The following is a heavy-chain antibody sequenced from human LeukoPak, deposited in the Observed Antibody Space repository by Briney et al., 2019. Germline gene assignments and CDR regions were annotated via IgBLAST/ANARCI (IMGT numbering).Heavy chain of an antibody. D-gene: IGHD2-21*01. CDR2: TFNSGST. V-gene: IGHV4-59*01. J-gene: IGHJ6*02. CDR1: GASISKSS. Sequence: PSETLSLTCTVSGASISKSSWSWIRQPPGKELEWIGCTFNSGSTRYNPSLGSRVTISEDTSRNQFSLRLTSVTAADTATYYCSRASPGATYYYGMDVWGQGTTVTVSS. CDR3: SRASPGATYYYGMDV.